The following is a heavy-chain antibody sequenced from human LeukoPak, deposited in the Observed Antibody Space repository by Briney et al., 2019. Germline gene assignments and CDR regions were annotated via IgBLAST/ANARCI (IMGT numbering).Heavy chain of an antibody. Sequence: PGRSLRLSCAASGFTFSDYYMSSIRQAPGKWMEWVSYISISGSTIYYADSVKGRFTISRDNAKNSLYLQMNSLRAEDTAVYYCARTDIVLMVYASYYRDVWGKGTMVTVSS. D-gene: IGHD2-8*01. V-gene: IGHV3-11*04. CDR2: ISISGSTI. CDR1: GFTFSDYY. J-gene: IGHJ6*03. CDR3: ARTDIVLMVYASYYRDV.